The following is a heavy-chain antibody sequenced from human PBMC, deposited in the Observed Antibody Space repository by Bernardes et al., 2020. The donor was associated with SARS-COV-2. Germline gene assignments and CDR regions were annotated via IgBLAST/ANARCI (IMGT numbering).Heavy chain of an antibody. CDR2: MYYSRST. CDR1: GGSINSGGYS. D-gene: IGHD3-22*01. CDR3: ARGVSFYYDNSGFSSYYFNS. V-gene: IGHV4-30-2*06. Sequence: SDTLSLTCSLSGGSINSGGYSWSWIRQSPGKGLEWIGYMYYSRSTFYNPSLKGRVSISADGSKNQFSLTLTSVTAADTAVYYCARGVSFYYDNSGFSSYYFNSWGQGTLVTVSS. J-gene: IGHJ4*02.